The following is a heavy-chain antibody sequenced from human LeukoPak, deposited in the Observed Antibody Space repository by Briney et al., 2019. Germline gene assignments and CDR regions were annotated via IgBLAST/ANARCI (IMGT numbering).Heavy chain of an antibody. CDR2: IYYSGST. V-gene: IGHV4-39*07. Sequence: SETLSLTCTVSGGSISSSSYYWGWIRQPLGKGLEWIGSIYYSGSTYYNPSLKSRVTISVDTSKNQFSLKLSSVTAADTAVYYCARVVGYYDSSGPHDAFDIWGQGTMVTVSS. D-gene: IGHD3-22*01. J-gene: IGHJ3*02. CDR1: GGSISSSSYY. CDR3: ARVVGYYDSSGPHDAFDI.